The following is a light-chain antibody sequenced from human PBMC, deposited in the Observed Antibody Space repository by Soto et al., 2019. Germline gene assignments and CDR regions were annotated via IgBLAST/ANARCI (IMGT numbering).Light chain of an antibody. V-gene: IGLV1-44*01. J-gene: IGLJ2*01. Sequence: SVLTQTPSASGTPGQTITMSCSGSTSNIGSNTVTWYQQFPGSAPKVLIYVNNQRRSGVPDRFSGSKSGTSAFLAITGLQSEDEADYYCATWDDSLNGLIFGGGTKVTVL. CDR2: VNN. CDR3: ATWDDSLNGLI. CDR1: TSNIGSNT.